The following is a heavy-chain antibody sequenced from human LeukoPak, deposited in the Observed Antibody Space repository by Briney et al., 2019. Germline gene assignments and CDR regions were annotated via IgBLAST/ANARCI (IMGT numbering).Heavy chain of an antibody. D-gene: IGHD6-19*01. CDR3: ARGASGWYSDY. CDR1: GYMFTNYG. Sequence: ASVKVSCKASGYMFTNYGITWVRQAPGQGLEWMGWISADNGNTNYAQNLQGRVTMTRDTSTNTAYMEVRSLRSDDTAVYYCARGASGWYSDYWGQGTLVTVPS. V-gene: IGHV1-18*01. J-gene: IGHJ4*02. CDR2: ISADNGNT.